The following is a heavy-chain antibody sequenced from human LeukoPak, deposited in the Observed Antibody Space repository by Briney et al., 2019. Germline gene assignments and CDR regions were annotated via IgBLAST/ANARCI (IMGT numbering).Heavy chain of an antibody. CDR1: GGSISSGGYY. CDR3: ARVREAAAALDY. V-gene: IGHV4-31*03. Sequence: PSETLSLTCTVSGGSISSGGYYWSWVRQHPGKGLEWIGYINYSGSTYYNPSLKSRVTISIDTSKNQFSLNLSSVTAADTAVYYCARVREAAAALDYWGQGTLVTVSS. J-gene: IGHJ4*02. D-gene: IGHD6-13*01. CDR2: INYSGST.